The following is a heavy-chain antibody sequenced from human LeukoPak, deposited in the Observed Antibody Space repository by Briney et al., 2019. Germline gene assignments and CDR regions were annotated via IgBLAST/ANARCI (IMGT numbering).Heavy chain of an antibody. Sequence: SQTLSLTCAISGDSVSSNSAAWNWIRQSPSRGLEWLGSTYYRSKWYNDYAVSVKSRVTINPDTSKNQFSLQLNSVTPEDTAVYYCARGWTYYYDSSGYYAHNWFDPWGQGTLVTVSS. V-gene: IGHV6-1*01. J-gene: IGHJ5*02. CDR2: TYYRSKWYN. D-gene: IGHD3-22*01. CDR1: GDSVSSNSAA. CDR3: ARGWTYYYDSSGYYAHNWFDP.